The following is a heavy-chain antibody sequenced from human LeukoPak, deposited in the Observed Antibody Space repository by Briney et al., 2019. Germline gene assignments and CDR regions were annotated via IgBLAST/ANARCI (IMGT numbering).Heavy chain of an antibody. Sequence: GGSLRLSCAASGFTFSSYAMHWVRQAPGKGLEWVAVISYDGSNKYYADSVKGRFTISRDNSKNTLYLQMNSLRAEDTAVYYCARGEGWYEDYYFDYWGQGTLVTVSS. J-gene: IGHJ4*02. CDR2: ISYDGSNK. CDR3: ARGEGWYEDYYFDY. V-gene: IGHV3-30-3*01. CDR1: GFTFSSYA. D-gene: IGHD6-19*01.